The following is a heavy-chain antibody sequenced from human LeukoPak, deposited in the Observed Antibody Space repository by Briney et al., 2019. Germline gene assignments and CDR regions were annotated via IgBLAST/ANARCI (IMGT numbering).Heavy chain of an antibody. CDR3: AESANLVGAEYYFDY. Sequence: GGSLRLSCAASGFTFSSYAMSWVRQAPGKGLEWVSAISGSGGSTYYADSVKGRFTISRDNSKNTLYLQMNSLRAEDTAVYYCAESANLVGAEYYFDYWGQGTLVTVSS. CDR2: ISGSGGST. J-gene: IGHJ4*02. CDR1: GFTFSSYA. D-gene: IGHD1-26*01. V-gene: IGHV3-23*01.